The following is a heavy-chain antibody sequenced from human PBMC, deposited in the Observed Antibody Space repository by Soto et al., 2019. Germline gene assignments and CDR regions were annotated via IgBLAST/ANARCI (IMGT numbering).Heavy chain of an antibody. CDR2: IYYSGST. CDR3: ARSIFLSFSAPRTVWFDP. V-gene: IGHV4-59*01. D-gene: IGHD1-1*01. J-gene: IGHJ5*02. CDR1: GGSISSYY. Sequence: SETLSLTCTVSGGSISSYYWSWIRQPPGKGLEWIGYIYYSGSTNYNPSLRSRVTISVDTSKNQFSLKLSSVTAADTAVYYCARSIFLSFSAPRTVWFDPWGQGTLVTVSS.